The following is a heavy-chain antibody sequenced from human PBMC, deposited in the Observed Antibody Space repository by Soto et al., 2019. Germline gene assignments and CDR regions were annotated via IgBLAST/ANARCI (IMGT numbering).Heavy chain of an antibody. CDR3: ARGQRAQTPEY. CDR1: GFTFSDYY. Sequence: QVQLVESGGGLVKPGGSLRLSCAASGFTFSDYYMSWIRQAPGKGLEWVSYISGSDNTVYYADSVKGRFTISRDNAKNALYLQMNSLRVEDTDVYYCARGQRAQTPEYWGQGTLVTVSS. V-gene: IGHV3-11*01. J-gene: IGHJ4*02. CDR2: ISGSDNTV.